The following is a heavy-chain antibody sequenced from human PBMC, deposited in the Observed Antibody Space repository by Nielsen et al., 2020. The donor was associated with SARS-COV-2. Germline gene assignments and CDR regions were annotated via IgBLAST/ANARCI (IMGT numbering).Heavy chain of an antibody. CDR3: ARHEPGLRWHRGYYFDY. CDR2: IYYSGST. D-gene: IGHD4-23*01. CDR1: GGSISSSSYY. V-gene: IGHV4-39*01. Sequence: SETLSLTCTVSGGSISSSSYYWGWIRQPPGKGLEWIGSIYYSGSTYYNPSLKSRVTISVDTSKNQFSLKLSSVTAADTAVYYCARHEPGLRWHRGYYFDYWGQGTLVTVSS. J-gene: IGHJ4*02.